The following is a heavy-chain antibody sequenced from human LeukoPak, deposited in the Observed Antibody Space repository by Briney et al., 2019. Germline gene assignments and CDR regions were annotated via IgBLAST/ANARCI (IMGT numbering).Heavy chain of an antibody. D-gene: IGHD2-15*01. CDR3: AIFVVVVAANNYFDY. J-gene: IGHJ4*02. CDR2: IYYTGST. V-gene: IGHV4-59*01. Sequence: SETLSLTCTVSGGSISTYYWSWIRQPPGKGLEWIGYIYYTGSTNYNPSLKSPFTILVDTSKNQFSLELNSVTAADTAVYYCAIFVVVVAANNYFDYWGQGTLVTVSS. CDR1: GGSISTYY.